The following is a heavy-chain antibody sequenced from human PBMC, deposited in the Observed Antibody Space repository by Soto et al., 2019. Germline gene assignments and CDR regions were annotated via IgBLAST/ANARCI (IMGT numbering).Heavy chain of an antibody. CDR1: GASIRTSY. J-gene: IGHJ5*02. V-gene: IGHV4-59*08. CDR2: IYHSGTT. Sequence: QVQLQESGPGLVRPSETLSLTCTVSGASIRTSYWTWIRQPPGKGLEWIAYIYHSGTTNHNPSLKSRVTISADSSKNQLPLRLNSGTAADTAVYYCASLPAVPGSLAWFDPWGQGTLVIVSS. CDR3: ASLPAVPGSLAWFDP. D-gene: IGHD3-10*01.